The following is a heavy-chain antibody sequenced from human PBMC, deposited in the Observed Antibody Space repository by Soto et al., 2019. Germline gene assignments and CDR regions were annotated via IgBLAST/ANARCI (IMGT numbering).Heavy chain of an antibody. CDR3: NTEDQSESPSFPYYYGMDV. V-gene: IGHV3-15*01. CDR1: GFTFSNAW. CDR2: IKSKADGGTT. Sequence: GSLLLACSASGFTFSNAWMTWVRQAAGKGLEWVGRIKSKADGGTTDYAAPVKGRFTISRDDSKHTLFLQMNSLKTEDTAVYYCNTEDQSESPSFPYYYGMDVWGQGTKVTVYS. J-gene: IGHJ6*02.